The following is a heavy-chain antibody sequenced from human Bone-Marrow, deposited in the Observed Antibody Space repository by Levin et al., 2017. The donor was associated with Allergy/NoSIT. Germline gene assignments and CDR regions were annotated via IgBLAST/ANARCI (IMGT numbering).Heavy chain of an antibody. CDR3: ARETTYYFDTGGDLRAGWYFDL. J-gene: IGHJ2*01. CDR1: GFSFNTYI. Sequence: PGGSLRLSCAASGFSFNTYIMHWVRQAPGKGLECISYISSGSGTSDYADSVKGRFTISRDNANNSMYLQMNSLRAEDTAVYYCARETTYYFDTGGDLRAGWYFDLWGRGTLVTVSS. V-gene: IGHV3-48*01. D-gene: IGHD3-22*01. CDR2: ISSGSGTS.